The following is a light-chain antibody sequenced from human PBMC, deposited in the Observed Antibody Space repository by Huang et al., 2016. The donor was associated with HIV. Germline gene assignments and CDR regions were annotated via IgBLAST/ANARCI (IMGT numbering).Light chain of an antibody. V-gene: IGKV1-5*03. CDR2: EAS. Sequence: DIQMTQSPPTLSPSVGDRVTITFRASQGISKWLAWYQQKPGKAPKLLIYEASSFKTGVPSRFSGTGSGTEFTLTSTRLQPYDFATYYCQQLHSNPYTFGQGTKLDIK. CDR3: QQLHSNPYT. J-gene: IGKJ2*01. CDR1: QGISKW.